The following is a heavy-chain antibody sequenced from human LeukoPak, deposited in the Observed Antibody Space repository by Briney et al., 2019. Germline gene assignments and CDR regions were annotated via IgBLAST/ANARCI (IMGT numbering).Heavy chain of an antibody. CDR2: ISGGGGST. D-gene: IGHD2-15*01. Sequence: GGSLRLSCAASGFTFSSYAMSWVRQAPGKGLEWVSAISGGGGSTYYADSVKGRFTISRDNSKNTLYLQMNSLRAEDTAVYYCAKDLEEGSLGLGLSLYFQHWGQGTLVTVSS. J-gene: IGHJ1*01. CDR1: GFTFSSYA. CDR3: AKDLEEGSLGLGLSLYFQH. V-gene: IGHV3-23*01.